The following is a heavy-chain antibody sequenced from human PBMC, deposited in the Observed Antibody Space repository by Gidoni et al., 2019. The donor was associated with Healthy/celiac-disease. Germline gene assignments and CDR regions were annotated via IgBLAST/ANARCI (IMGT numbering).Heavy chain of an antibody. V-gene: IGHV3-48*02. J-gene: IGHJ6*03. CDR2: ISSSSSTI. CDR3: ARASMVRGDPYYYYYMDV. Sequence: EVKLVESGGGLVQPGGSLRLSCAASGFTFSRYRMNWVRQAPGKGLEWVSYISSSSSTIYYADSVKGRFTISRDNAKNSLYLQMNSLRDEDTAVYYCARASMVRGDPYYYYYMDVWGKGTTVTVSS. CDR1: GFTFSRYR. D-gene: IGHD3-10*01.